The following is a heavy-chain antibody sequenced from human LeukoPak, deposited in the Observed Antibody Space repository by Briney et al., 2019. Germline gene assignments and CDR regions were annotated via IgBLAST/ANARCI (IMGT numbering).Heavy chain of an antibody. CDR2: IKQDGSEK. Sequence: GGSLRLSCAASGFTFSSYWMSWVRQAPGKGLEWVANIKQDGSEKYYVDSVKGRFTISRDNAKNSLYLQMNSLRAEDTAVYYCARVASPLASDYVWGHFDYWGQGTLVTVSS. D-gene: IGHD3-16*01. CDR3: ARVASPLASDYVWGHFDY. V-gene: IGHV3-7*01. CDR1: GFTFSSYW. J-gene: IGHJ4*02.